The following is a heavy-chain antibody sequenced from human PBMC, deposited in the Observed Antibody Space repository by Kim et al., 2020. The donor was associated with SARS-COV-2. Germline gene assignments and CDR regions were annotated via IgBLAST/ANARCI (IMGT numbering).Heavy chain of an antibody. J-gene: IGHJ4*02. Sequence: SETLSLTCAVYGGYLTGSYMSWVRQAPGQGLEWIGEIDHIGTTNSNPSLKSRLTITVDTSKNELSLRLNYVTAADTAVYYCAKDGSSSYFFAYCGQG. CDR3: AKDGSSSYFFAY. V-gene: IGHV4-34*01. CDR2: IDHIGTT. D-gene: IGHD2-2*03. CDR1: GGYLTGSY.